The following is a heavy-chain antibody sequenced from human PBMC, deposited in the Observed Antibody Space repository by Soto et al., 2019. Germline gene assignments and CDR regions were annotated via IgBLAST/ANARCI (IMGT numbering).Heavy chain of an antibody. CDR2: IHYSGRT. J-gene: IGHJ5*02. Sequence: ASETLSLTCAVSGGSITSGAYYWTWIRQHPGKGLEWIAYIHYSGRTYYNPSLKSRVTISVDTSNNQFSLKLSSVTAADTAVYYCARYYFDSSGYSNWFDPWGQGTLVTV. CDR3: ARYYFDSSGYSNWFDP. CDR1: GGSITSGAYY. D-gene: IGHD3-22*01. V-gene: IGHV4-31*11.